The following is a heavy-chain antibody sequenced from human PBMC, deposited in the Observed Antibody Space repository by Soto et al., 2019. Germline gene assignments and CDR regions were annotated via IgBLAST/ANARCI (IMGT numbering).Heavy chain of an antibody. CDR3: ARVGSGWYEDYDY. CDR1: GFTLSDYW. V-gene: IGHV3-7*01. Sequence: GGSLRLSCAASGFTLSDYWMSWVRQAPGKGLEWVANIKQDGSEEYYVDSVKGRFTISRDNAQNSLYLQMNSLRGEDTAVYYCARVGSGWYEDYDYWGQGTLVTVSS. D-gene: IGHD6-19*01. J-gene: IGHJ4*02. CDR2: IKQDGSEE.